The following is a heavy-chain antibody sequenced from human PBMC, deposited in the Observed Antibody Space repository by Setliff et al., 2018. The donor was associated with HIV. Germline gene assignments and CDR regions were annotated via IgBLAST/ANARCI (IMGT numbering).Heavy chain of an antibody. CDR1: GFTFGNYA. J-gene: IGHJ4*02. CDR2: ISANVGTT. V-gene: IGHV3-23*01. D-gene: IGHD6-13*01. CDR3: SKQGRGFFAAGSVDC. Sequence: GESLTISCTASGFTFGNYAMSWVRQVPGRGLEWVSSISANVGTTYFADSVQGRFTISRDDSANILYLHMNSLRVDDTAIYYCSKQGRGFFAAGSVDCWGRGTRVTV.